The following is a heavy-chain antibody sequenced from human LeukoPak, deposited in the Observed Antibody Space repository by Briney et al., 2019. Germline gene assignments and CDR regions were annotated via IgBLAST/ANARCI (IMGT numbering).Heavy chain of an antibody. CDR2: IKQDGSKK. D-gene: IGHD2-2*01. CDR1: GFTFDSYW. V-gene: IGHV3-7*03. CDR3: ARAMDC. Sequence: GGSLKLSCVASGFTFDSYWMTWVRQAPGKGLEWVANIKQDGSKKNYVDSVKGRFTISRDNAKNSLFLQMNSLRAEDTAVYYCARAMDCWGQGTLVTVSS. J-gene: IGHJ4*02.